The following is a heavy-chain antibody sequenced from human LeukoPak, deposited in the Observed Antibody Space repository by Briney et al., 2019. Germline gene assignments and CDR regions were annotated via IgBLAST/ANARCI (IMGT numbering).Heavy chain of an antibody. D-gene: IGHD3-16*02. CDR1: GFRFSTYA. J-gene: IGHJ4*02. Sequence: GGSLRLSCAASGFRFSTYAMTWVRQAPGKGLEWVSTITASTGSTYYADSVKGRFTISRDNSKNTLFLQMNSLRAEDTAVYYCARAVDDYVWGSYRPPGHWGQGTLVTVSS. CDR2: ITASTGST. V-gene: IGHV3-23*01. CDR3: ARAVDDYVWGSYRPPGH.